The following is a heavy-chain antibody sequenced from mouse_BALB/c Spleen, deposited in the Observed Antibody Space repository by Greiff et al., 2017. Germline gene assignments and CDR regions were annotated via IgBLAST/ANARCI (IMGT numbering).Heavy chain of an antibody. CDR1: GYTFTSYN. V-gene: IGHV1-12*01. J-gene: IGHJ2*01. Sequence: QVQLQQPGAELVKPGASVKMSCKASGYTFTSYNMHWVKQTPGQGLEWIGAIYPGNGDTSYNQKFKGKATLTADKSSSTAYMQLSSLTSEDSAVYYCARGGGSYYFDYWGQGTTLTVSS. CDR3: ARGGGSYYFDY. CDR2: IYPGNGDT.